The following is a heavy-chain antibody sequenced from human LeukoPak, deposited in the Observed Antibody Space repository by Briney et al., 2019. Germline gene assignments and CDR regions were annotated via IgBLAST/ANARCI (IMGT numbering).Heavy chain of an antibody. CDR2: IKQDGSEK. D-gene: IGHD2-2*01. CDR3: ARTHIVCSSTSCYQENAFDI. CDR1: GFTFSSYW. V-gene: IGHV3-7*01. J-gene: IGHJ3*02. Sequence: PGGSLRLSCAASGFTFSSYWMSWVRQAPGKGLEWVANIKQDGSEKYYVDSVKGRFTISRDNAKNSLYLQMNSLRAEDTAVYYCARTHIVCSSTSCYQENAFDIWGQGTMVTVSS.